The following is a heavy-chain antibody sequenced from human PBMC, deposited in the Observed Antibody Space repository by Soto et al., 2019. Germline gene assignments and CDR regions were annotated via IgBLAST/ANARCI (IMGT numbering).Heavy chain of an antibody. CDR2: IYPGDSDT. V-gene: IGHV5-51*01. Sequence: PGESLKISCKGSGYSFTSYWIGWVRQMPGKGLEWMGIIYPGDSDTRYSPSFQGQVTISADKSISTAYLQWSSLKASDTAMYYCARHYDILTGSLYYYYGMDVWGQGTTVTVSS. CDR3: ARHYDILTGSLYYYYGMDV. D-gene: IGHD3-9*01. CDR1: GYSFTSYW. J-gene: IGHJ6*02.